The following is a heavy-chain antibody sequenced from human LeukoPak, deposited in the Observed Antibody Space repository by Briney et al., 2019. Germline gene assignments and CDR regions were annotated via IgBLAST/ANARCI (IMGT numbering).Heavy chain of an antibody. CDR1: GGSVSSGDYY. D-gene: IGHD1-7*01. CDR2: IHTSGST. V-gene: IGHV4-61*02. CDR3: ARGGELLNY. Sequence: PSETLSLTCTVSGGSVSSGDYYWSWIRQPAGKGLEWIGRIHTSGSTNYSPSLKSRVTISLDTSKNQFSLRLSSVTAADTAVYYCARGGELLNYLGQGTLVTVSS. J-gene: IGHJ4*02.